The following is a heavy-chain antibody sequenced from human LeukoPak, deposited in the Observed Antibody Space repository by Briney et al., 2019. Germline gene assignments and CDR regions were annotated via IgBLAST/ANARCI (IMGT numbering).Heavy chain of an antibody. Sequence: GGSLRLSCAASGFTFSSYAMSWVRQAPGKGLEWVSAIGGSGDSTYYADSVKGRFTISRDNSKNSLFLLMNSLRAEDTAVYYCAKDHPVAATSYYAYWGQGTLVTVSS. V-gene: IGHV3-23*01. D-gene: IGHD2-15*01. CDR3: AKDHPVAATSYYAY. CDR1: GFTFSSYA. CDR2: IGGSGDST. J-gene: IGHJ4*02.